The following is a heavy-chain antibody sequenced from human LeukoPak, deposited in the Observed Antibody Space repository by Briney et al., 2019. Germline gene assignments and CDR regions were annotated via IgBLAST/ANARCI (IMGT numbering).Heavy chain of an antibody. D-gene: IGHD3-10*01. V-gene: IGHV3-74*01. CDR3: ARMGSSGTGFDY. Sequence: GGPLRLSCAPSGLSYISYLLHWLHQPPPKELVGVSRINTYELNTVYHDVLRGPFTISRDRAGDTLSMQLHSRRGEDRPVFYCARMGSSGTGFDYCGQGALVSV. CDR1: GLSYISYL. CDR2: INTYELNT. J-gene: IGHJ4*02.